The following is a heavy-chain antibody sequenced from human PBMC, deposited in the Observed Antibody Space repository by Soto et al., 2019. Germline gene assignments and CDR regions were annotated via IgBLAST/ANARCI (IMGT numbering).Heavy chain of an antibody. J-gene: IGHJ6*02. V-gene: IGHV1-2*02. Sequence: ASVKVSCKASGYTFTGYYMHWVRQAPGQGLEWMGWINPNSGGTNYAQKFQGRVTMTRDTSISTAYMELSRLRSDDTVVYYCAREIVVGLGGMDVWGQGTTVTVSS. CDR3: AREIVVGLGGMDV. CDR1: GYTFTGYY. CDR2: INPNSGGT. D-gene: IGHD2-15*01.